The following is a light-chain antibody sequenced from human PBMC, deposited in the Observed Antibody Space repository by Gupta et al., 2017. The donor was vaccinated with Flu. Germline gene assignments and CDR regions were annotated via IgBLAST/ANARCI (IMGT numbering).Light chain of an antibody. CDR2: AAS. CDR1: QGISSY. J-gene: IGKJ4*02. V-gene: IGKV1-9*01. CDR3: QQRNSSPRT. Sequence: DIQLTQSPSFLSASVGDRVTITCRASQGISSYLAWYQQKPGKAPKLLIYAASTLQSGVPSRFSGSGSGTDFTLTISSLQPEDFATYYCQQRNSSPRTFGEGTKVEIK.